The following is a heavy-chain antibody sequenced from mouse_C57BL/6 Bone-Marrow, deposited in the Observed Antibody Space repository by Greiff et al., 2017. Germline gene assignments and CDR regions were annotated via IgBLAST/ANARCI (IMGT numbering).Heavy chain of an antibody. CDR1: GYSITSGYY. J-gene: IGHJ2*01. CDR3: ARGDGYRLDY. Sequence: EVQVVESGPGLVKPSQSLSLTCSVTGYSITSGYYWNWIRQFPGNKLEWMGYISYDGSNNYNPSLKNRISITRDTSKNQFFLKLNSVTTEDTATYYCARGDGYRLDYWGQGTTLTVSS. V-gene: IGHV3-6*01. CDR2: ISYDGSN. D-gene: IGHD2-3*01.